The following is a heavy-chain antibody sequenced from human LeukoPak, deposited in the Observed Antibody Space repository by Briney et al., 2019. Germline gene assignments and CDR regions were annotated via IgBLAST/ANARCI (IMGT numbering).Heavy chain of an antibody. V-gene: IGHV3-7*01. J-gene: IGHJ4*02. CDR3: ARQMATSDFDY. CDR1: GFTFTEYW. D-gene: IGHD5-24*01. CDR2: IKQDGSDK. Sequence: GGSLRLSCAASGFTFTEYWMTWVRQAPGKGLEWVGNIKQDGSDKHYMDSVKGRFTISRDNAKNSLYLQMNSLRAEDTAVYYCARQMATSDFDYWGQGTLVTVSS.